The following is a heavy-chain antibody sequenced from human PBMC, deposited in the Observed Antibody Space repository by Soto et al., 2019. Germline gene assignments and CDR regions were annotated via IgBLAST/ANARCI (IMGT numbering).Heavy chain of an antibody. V-gene: IGHV3-23*01. Sequence: EVQLLESGGGLVQPGGSLRLSCTVSGFTFSTYVMSWVRQAPGKGLEWVSAISGSGGSAYYADSVKGRFTISRDNSKNTLYLQMNSLRAEDTAVYYCANGKAIAGTDYWGQGTLVTVSS. D-gene: IGHD2-15*01. CDR2: ISGSGGSA. CDR1: GFTFSTYV. J-gene: IGHJ4*02. CDR3: ANGKAIAGTDY.